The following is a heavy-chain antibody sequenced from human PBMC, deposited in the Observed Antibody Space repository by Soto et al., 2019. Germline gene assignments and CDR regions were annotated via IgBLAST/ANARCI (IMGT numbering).Heavy chain of an antibody. V-gene: IGHV1-18*01. D-gene: IGHD2-8*01. CDR1: GYIFTNYG. CDR3: ARGDCSNRVCYVNYYYGMDV. Sequence: QVQLVQSGAEVKKPGASVKVSCRASGYIFTNYGVGWVRQAPGQGLEWMGWISPYNGNTNYAQNLQGRVTLTTDTSTSTAFMELSSLRSDDTAVYYCARGDCSNRVCYVNYYYGMDVWGQGTTVTVSS. J-gene: IGHJ6*02. CDR2: ISPYNGNT.